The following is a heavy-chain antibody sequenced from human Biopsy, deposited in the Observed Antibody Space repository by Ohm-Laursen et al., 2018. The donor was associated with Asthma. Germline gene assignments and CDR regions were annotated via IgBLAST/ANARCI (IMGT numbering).Heavy chain of an antibody. CDR3: PKDVFPGWEVRRGPDY. CDR1: GFTVSSNG. D-gene: IGHD1-26*01. J-gene: IGHJ4*02. CDR2: IYSGGGT. V-gene: IGHV3-53*05. Sequence: SLRLSCAASGFTVSSNGMSWVRQPPGKGLEWVSVIYSGGGTFYADSVKGRVTISRDISKNTMSLQMNSLRAEDTAVYYCPKDVFPGWEVRRGPDYWGQGTLVTVSA.